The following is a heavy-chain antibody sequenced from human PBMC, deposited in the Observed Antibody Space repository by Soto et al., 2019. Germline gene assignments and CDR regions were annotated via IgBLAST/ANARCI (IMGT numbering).Heavy chain of an antibody. CDR3: ARQEDIVVVPAARFDY. CDR1: GGSFSGYY. Sequence: PSETLSLTCAVYGGSFSGYYWSWIRQPPGKGLEWIGEINHSGSTNYNPSLKSRVTISVDTPKNQFSLKLSSVTAADTAVYYCARQEDIVVVPAARFDYWGQGTLVTVSS. CDR2: INHSGST. J-gene: IGHJ4*02. V-gene: IGHV4-34*01. D-gene: IGHD2-2*01.